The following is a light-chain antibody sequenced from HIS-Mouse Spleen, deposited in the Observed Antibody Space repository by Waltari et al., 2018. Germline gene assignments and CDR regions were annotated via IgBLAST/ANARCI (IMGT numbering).Light chain of an antibody. CDR3: QQLNSYPPT. CDR2: AAS. CDR1: LRIGIY. V-gene: IGKV1-9*01. Sequence: DIQLTQPPSFPSSSVGDRITITSRASLRIGIYLALYRQKPRKAPKLLIDAASTLQSGVQSRISGSGAGTEFTLTISSLQPEDFATYYCQQLNSYPPTFGQGTKVEIK. J-gene: IGKJ1*01.